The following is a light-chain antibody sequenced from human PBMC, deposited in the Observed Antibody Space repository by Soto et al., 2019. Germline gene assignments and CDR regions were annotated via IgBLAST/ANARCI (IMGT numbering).Light chain of an antibody. J-gene: IGKJ1*01. CDR2: GAS. CDR1: QSVSSY. V-gene: IGKV3-20*01. CDR3: QQYGSSPWT. Sequence: VLTQSPGTLSLSPGERATLSCRASQSVSSYLAWYQQKPGQPPRLLIYGASSRATGIPDRFSGSGSGTEFTLTISRLEPEDFAVYYCQQYGSSPWTFGQGTKVDIK.